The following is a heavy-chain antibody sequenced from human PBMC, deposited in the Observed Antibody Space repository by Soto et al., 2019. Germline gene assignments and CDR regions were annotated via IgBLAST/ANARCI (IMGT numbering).Heavy chain of an antibody. J-gene: IGHJ4*02. CDR1: VFPFGANA. V-gene: IGHV3-23*01. CDR3: ATEMGATQGPFDN. Sequence: GGSLRLSCVVSVFPFGANAMSWVRQAPGKGLEWVSGLSNTGRRTSYADSVEGRFNISRDNSENTVYLQMNSLRVEDTAVYYCATEMGATQGPFDNWGQGTLVTVSS. CDR2: LSNTGRRT. D-gene: IGHD1-26*01.